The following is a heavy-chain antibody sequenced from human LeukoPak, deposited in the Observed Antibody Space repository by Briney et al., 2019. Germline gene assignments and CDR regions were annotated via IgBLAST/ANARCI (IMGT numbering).Heavy chain of an antibody. J-gene: IGHJ3*02. CDR2: IYPGDSDT. D-gene: IGHD5-18*01. Sequence: GESLKISCTASGYSFTAYWIAWVRQMPGKTPEWMGSIYPGDSDTRYSPSFQGQVTISADKSISTAYLQWSSLKASDTAMYYCARQMDTAMGDAFDIWGQGTTVTVSS. V-gene: IGHV5-51*01. CDR3: ARQMDTAMGDAFDI. CDR1: GYSFTAYW.